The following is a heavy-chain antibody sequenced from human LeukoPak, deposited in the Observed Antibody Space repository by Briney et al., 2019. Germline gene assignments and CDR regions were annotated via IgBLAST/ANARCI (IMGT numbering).Heavy chain of an antibody. CDR2: LYNTGNT. Sequence: PGGSLRLSCAASGFTVKSNYLSWVRQGPGKGLEGVSTLYNTGNTYYANSVKGRFSISRDNSKNTLFLQMNSLRAEDTAVYYCARLTPAAGRLYFVDWGPGTLVTVSS. CDR3: ARLTPAAGRLYFVD. V-gene: IGHV3-53*01. D-gene: IGHD6-13*01. CDR1: GFTVKSNY. J-gene: IGHJ4*02.